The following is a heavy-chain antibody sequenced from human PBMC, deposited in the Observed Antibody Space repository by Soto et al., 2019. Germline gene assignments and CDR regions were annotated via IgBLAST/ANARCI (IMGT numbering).Heavy chain of an antibody. J-gene: IGHJ4*02. D-gene: IGHD3-10*01. CDR2: IYPRGST. V-gene: IGHV4-31*03. Sequence: QVHLQESGPGLLKPSQTLSLTCTVSGASISNTGNYWGWIRQSPGKGLEWIGYIYPRGSTSYSPSLRSRLSISVDTSQNQFSLSLNSVTVADTAAYYCARGYYGSGSYFQAYYDYWGQGTLVTVSS. CDR1: GASISNTGNY. CDR3: ARGYYGSGSYFQAYYDY.